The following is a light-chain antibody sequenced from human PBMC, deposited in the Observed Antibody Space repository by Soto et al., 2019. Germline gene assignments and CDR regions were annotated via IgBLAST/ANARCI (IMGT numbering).Light chain of an antibody. Sequence: DIQMTQSPSSLSASVGDRVSITCRASQSISSYLNWYQQKPGEAPKLLIYAASSLQGGVPSRFSGSGSGTDFTLTISSLQPADFATYYCQQSYSSPPTCGQGTKVEIK. CDR1: QSISSY. J-gene: IGKJ1*01. CDR3: QQSYSSPPT. CDR2: AAS. V-gene: IGKV1-39*01.